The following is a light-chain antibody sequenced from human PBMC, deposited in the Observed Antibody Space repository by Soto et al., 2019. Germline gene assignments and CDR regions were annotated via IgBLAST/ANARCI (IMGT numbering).Light chain of an antibody. J-gene: IGKJ5*01. CDR2: SAS. V-gene: IGKV3D-20*02. Sequence: EVVLTQSPDTLSLSPGERATLSCRASQSISSNFVAWYQQKVGQAPRLLIYSASSRATGIPDRFSGSGSGTHFTLTISRLEPEDSAVYYCQQRHMWPITFGQGTRLEIK. CDR1: QSISSNF. CDR3: QQRHMWPIT.